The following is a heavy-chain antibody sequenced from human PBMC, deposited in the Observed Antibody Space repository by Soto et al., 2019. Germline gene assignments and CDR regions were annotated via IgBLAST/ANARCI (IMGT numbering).Heavy chain of an antibody. D-gene: IGHD5-12*01. J-gene: IGHJ6*03. Sequence: ASVKVSCKASGGTFSSYTISWVRQAPGQGLEWMGRIIPILAIANYAQKFQGRVTITADKSTSTAYMELSSLRSEDTAVYYCACQGYSGYDLGPRRYYYMDVWGKGTTVTVSS. CDR2: IIPILAIA. V-gene: IGHV1-69*02. CDR1: GGTFSSYT. CDR3: ACQGYSGYDLGPRRYYYMDV.